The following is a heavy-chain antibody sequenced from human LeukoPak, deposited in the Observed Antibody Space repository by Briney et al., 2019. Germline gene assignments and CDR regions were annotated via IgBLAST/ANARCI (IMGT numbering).Heavy chain of an antibody. V-gene: IGHV1-69*06. CDR3: ATDHPGTYYYGSGSYYRLGY. Sequence: GASVKVSCKASGGTFSSYAISWVRQAPGQGLEWMGGIIPIFGTANYAQKFQGRVTMTEDTSTDTAYMELSSLRSEDTAVYYCATDHPGTYYYGSGSYYRLGYWGQGTLVTVSS. CDR2: IIPIFGTA. CDR1: GGTFSSYA. D-gene: IGHD3-10*01. J-gene: IGHJ4*02.